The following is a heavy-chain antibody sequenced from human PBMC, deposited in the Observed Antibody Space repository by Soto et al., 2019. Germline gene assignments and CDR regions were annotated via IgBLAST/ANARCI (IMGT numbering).Heavy chain of an antibody. CDR1: GGTFSSYA. CDR3: ASSYYDYVWGRYKTATDCYY. J-gene: IGHJ4*02. Sequence: QIQLVQSGAEVKKPGSPVKVSCKSSGGTFSSYAISWVRQAPGQGLEWMGGIIPSFGTAHYAQKFQGRVTITAVESTGTAYMELGSGRSDDTAVYYCASSYYDYVWGRYKTATDCYYWGQGTLVTVSS. D-gene: IGHD3-16*01. CDR2: IIPSFGTA. V-gene: IGHV1-69*12.